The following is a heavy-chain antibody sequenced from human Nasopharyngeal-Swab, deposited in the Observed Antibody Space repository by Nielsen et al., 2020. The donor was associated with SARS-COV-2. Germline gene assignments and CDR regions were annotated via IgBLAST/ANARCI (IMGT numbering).Heavy chain of an antibody. V-gene: IGHV1-69*10. CDR3: ATWGIGYGENAHATFDS. CDR2: IIVNLGMT. J-gene: IGHJ4*02. Sequence: SVKVSCKASGYTFTSSGISWVRQAPGQGLEWMGGIIVNLGMTKYAQKFKDSVIINADESTGTAYMELSSLRSEDTAVYYCATWGIGYGENAHATFDSWGQGTQVTVSS. CDR1: GYTFTSSG. D-gene: IGHD4-17*01.